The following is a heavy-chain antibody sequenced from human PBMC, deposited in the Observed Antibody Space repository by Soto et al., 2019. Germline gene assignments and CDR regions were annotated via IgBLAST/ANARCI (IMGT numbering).Heavy chain of an antibody. D-gene: IGHD6-19*01. V-gene: IGHV3-23*01. Sequence: GGSLRLSCAASGFTFSSYAMKWVRQAPGKGLEWVSLIGESGTPTYYADSVKGRFTISRDNSGNTLFLEMYSLRAEDTAVYYCARDSEYSSGWYYWGQGTPVTVSS. CDR3: ARDSEYSSGWYY. CDR1: GFTFSSYA. J-gene: IGHJ4*02. CDR2: IGESGTPT.